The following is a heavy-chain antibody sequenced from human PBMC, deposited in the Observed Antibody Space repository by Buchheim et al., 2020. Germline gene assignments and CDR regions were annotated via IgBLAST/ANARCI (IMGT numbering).Heavy chain of an antibody. J-gene: IGHJ6*02. Sequence: EVQLVESGGGLVQPGGSLRLSCAASGFTVSSNYMSWVRQAPGKGLEWVSVIYSGGSTYYADSVKGRFTISRDNSKNTLYLQMNSLRAEDTAVYYCFLVVVPAAVSEYGMDVWGQGTT. CDR3: FLVVVPAAVSEYGMDV. D-gene: IGHD2-2*01. CDR1: GFTVSSNY. CDR2: IYSGGST. V-gene: IGHV3-66*02.